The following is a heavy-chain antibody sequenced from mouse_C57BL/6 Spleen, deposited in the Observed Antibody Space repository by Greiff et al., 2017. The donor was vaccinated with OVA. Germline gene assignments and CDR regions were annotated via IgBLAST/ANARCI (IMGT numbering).Heavy chain of an antibody. V-gene: IGHV1-54*01. CDR1: GYAFTNYL. CDR3: ARYDYDTFAY. Sequence: QVQLQQSGAELVRPGTSVKVSCKASGYAFTNYLIEWVKQRPGQGLEWIGVINPGSGGTNYNEKFKGKATLTADKSSSTAYMQLSSLTSEDSAVYCCARYDYDTFAYWGQGTLGTVSA. D-gene: IGHD2-4*01. J-gene: IGHJ3*01. CDR2: INPGSGGT.